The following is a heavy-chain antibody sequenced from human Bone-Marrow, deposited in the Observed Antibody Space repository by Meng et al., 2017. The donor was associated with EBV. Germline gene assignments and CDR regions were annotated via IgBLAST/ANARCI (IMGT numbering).Heavy chain of an antibody. Sequence: QLCGSGVVLVQPGGSLHISDAASGFTSSSYNMHWVRQATGKGLEWVSAIGTAGDTYYPGSVKGRFTISRENAKNSLYLQMNSLRAGDTAVYYCARDGGSGSYDYWGQGTLVTVSS. D-gene: IGHD3-10*01. CDR2: IGTAGDT. CDR3: ARDGGSGSYDY. J-gene: IGHJ4*02. V-gene: IGHV3-13*01. CDR1: GFTSSSYN.